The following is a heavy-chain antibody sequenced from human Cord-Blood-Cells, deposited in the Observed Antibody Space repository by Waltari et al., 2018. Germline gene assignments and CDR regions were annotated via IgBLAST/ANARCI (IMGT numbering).Heavy chain of an antibody. D-gene: IGHD3-9*01. CDR2: IYTSGST. CDR3: ARVSQSDYDILTGYSGYYYMDV. Sequence: QVQLQESGPGLVKPSETLSLTCTVSGGSISSYYWSWIRQPAGKGLEWIGRIYTSGSTHDHPPLKSHVTMAVDTSKNQFSLQLSSVPAADTAVYYCARVSQSDYDILTGYSGYYYMDVWGKGTTVTVSS. V-gene: IGHV4-4*07. CDR1: GGSISSYY. J-gene: IGHJ6*03.